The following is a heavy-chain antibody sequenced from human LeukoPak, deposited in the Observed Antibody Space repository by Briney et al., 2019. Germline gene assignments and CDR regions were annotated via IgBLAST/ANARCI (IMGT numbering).Heavy chain of an antibody. J-gene: IGHJ3*02. Sequence: GESLKISCRGSGYSFTSYWIGWVRQMPGKGLEWMGIIYPRDSDTRYSPSFQGQVTISADKSSTTAYLQWSSLKASDTAMYYCAVTMVRGQAFDIWGQGTMVTVSS. V-gene: IGHV5-51*01. CDR1: GYSFTSYW. CDR3: AVTMVRGQAFDI. CDR2: IYPRDSDT. D-gene: IGHD3-10*01.